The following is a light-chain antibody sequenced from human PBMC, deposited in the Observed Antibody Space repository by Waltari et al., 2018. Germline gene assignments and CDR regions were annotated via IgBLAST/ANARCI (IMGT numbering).Light chain of an antibody. J-gene: IGLJ2*01. V-gene: IGLV2-23*02. CDR1: NSAVGNYNY. Sequence: QSALTQPASVSGSPGQSIPMSCTGTNSAVGNYNYVSWYQHHPGTAPKVIIFGVSKRPSGVSDRFSGSKSGNTASLTISGLQTEDEADYYCCSYAGTSTLIFGGGTKLTVL. CDR3: CSYAGTSTLI. CDR2: GVS.